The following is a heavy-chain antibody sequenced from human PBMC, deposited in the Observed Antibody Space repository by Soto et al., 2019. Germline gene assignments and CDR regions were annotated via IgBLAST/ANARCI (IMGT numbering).Heavy chain of an antibody. CDR2: MNPNSGNT. J-gene: IGHJ3*02. CDR3: ARGYDFWSGYYGFAFEI. D-gene: IGHD3-3*01. V-gene: IGHV1-8*01. Sequence: ASVKVSCKASGYTFTSHDINWVRQATGHGLEWMGLMNPNSGNTAYAQKFQGRVTMTTDTSIGTAYMELSSLRSEDTAVYYCARGYDFWSGYYGFAFEIWGQGTMVTVSS. CDR1: GYTFTSHD.